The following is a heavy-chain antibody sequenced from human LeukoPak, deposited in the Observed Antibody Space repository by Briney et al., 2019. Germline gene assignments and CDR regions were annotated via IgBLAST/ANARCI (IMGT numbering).Heavy chain of an antibody. Sequence: GRSLRLSCAASGFTFSSYGMHWVRQAPGKGREWVAVISYDGSNKYYADSVKGRFTISRDNSKNTLYLQMNSLRAEDTAVYYCAKERRGVRTDYWGQGTLVTVSS. CDR3: AKERRGVRTDY. CDR1: GFTFSSYG. V-gene: IGHV3-30*18. J-gene: IGHJ4*02. CDR2: ISYDGSNK.